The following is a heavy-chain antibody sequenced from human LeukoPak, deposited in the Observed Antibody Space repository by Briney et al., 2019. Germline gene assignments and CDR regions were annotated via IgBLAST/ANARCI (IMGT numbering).Heavy chain of an antibody. CDR1: GGSFSGYY. J-gene: IGHJ6*02. CDR3: ARETPIVATISHYYYYGMDV. V-gene: IGHV4-34*01. Sequence: SETLSLTCAVYGGSFSGYYWSWIRQPPGKGLEWIGEINHSGSTNYNPSLKSRVTISVDTSKNQFSLKLSSVTAADTAVYYCARETPIVATISHYYYYGMDVWGQGTTVTVSS. CDR2: INHSGST. D-gene: IGHD5-12*01.